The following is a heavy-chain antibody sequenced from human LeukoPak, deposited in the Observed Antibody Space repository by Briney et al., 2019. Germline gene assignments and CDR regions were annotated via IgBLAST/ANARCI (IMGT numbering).Heavy chain of an antibody. CDR1: GFTFSSYG. Sequence: GGSLRLSCAASGFTFSSYGMHWVRQAPGKGLEWVAFIRFDGSREFYPDSVKGRFTISRDSSKNTLYLHMYTLRPEDTAVYYCAKGGVLLHYFDYWGQGTLVTVSS. J-gene: IGHJ4*02. CDR2: IRFDGSRE. CDR3: AKGGVLLHYFDY. D-gene: IGHD3-10*01. V-gene: IGHV3-30*02.